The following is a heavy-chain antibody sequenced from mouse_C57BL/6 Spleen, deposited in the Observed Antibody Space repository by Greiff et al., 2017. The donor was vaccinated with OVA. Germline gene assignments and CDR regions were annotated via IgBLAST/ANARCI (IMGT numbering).Heavy chain of an antibody. CDR2: IYPGDGDT. CDR3: ARGDYLDY. V-gene: IGHV1-82*01. J-gene: IGHJ2*01. Sequence: QVQLQQSGPELVKPGASVKISCKASGYAFSSSWMNWVKQRPGKGLEWIGRIYPGDGDTNYNGKFKGKATLTADKSSSTAYMQLSSLTSEDSAVYFCARGDYLDYWGQGTTLTVSS. CDR1: GYAFSSSW.